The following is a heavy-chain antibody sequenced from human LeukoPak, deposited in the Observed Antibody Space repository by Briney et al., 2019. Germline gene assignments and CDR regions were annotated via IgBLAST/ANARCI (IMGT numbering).Heavy chain of an antibody. Sequence: ASVKVSCKASGYTFISYYMHWVRQAPGQGLEWMGIINPSGGSTSYAQKFQGRVTMTRDTSTSTVYMELSSLRSEDTAVYYCARDVPGHDYGDYGCDYWGQGTLVTVSS. D-gene: IGHD4-17*01. V-gene: IGHV1-46*01. CDR2: INPSGGST. CDR3: ARDVPGHDYGDYGCDY. J-gene: IGHJ4*02. CDR1: GYTFISYY.